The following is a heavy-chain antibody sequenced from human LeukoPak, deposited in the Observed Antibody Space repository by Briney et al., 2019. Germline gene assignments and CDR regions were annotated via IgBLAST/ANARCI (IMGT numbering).Heavy chain of an antibody. CDR2: SKDDGTSS. CDR3: AKAPFSGSFGYFQH. Sequence: GGSLRLSCAASGFRFSGSWMHWVRQPPGKGLVWVSRSKDDGTSSSYADSVKGRFTISRDNAQNTLYLQMNSLRAEDTAVYYCAKAPFSGSFGYFQHWGRGTLVTVSS. CDR1: GFRFSGSW. D-gene: IGHD3-10*01. J-gene: IGHJ1*01. V-gene: IGHV3-74*01.